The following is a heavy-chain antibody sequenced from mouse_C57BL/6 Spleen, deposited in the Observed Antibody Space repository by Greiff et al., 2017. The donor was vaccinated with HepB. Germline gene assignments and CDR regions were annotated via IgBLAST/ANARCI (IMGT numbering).Heavy chain of an antibody. CDR3: ARDGYYWYFDV. J-gene: IGHJ1*03. CDR1: GFTFSSYA. CDR2: ISDGGSYT. V-gene: IGHV5-4*01. Sequence: EVQVVESGGGLVKPGGSLKLSCAASGFTFSSYAMSWVRQTPEKRLEWVATISDGGSYTYYPDNVKGRFTLSRDNAKNNLYLQMSHLKSEDTAMYYCARDGYYWYFDVWGTGTTVTVSS. D-gene: IGHD2-2*01.